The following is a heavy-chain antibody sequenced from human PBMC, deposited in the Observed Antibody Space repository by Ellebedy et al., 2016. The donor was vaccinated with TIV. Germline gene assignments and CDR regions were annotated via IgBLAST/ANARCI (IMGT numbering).Heavy chain of an antibody. CDR1: GGSISSYY. CDR2: IYYTGST. Sequence: SETLSLTCTVSGGSISSYYWSWIRQPPGKGLEWIGYIYYTGSTNYNPSLKSRVTISVDTSKNQFSLKLSSVTAADTAVYYCARENYDEFDPWGQGTLVTVSS. CDR3: ARENYDEFDP. V-gene: IGHV4-59*01. J-gene: IGHJ5*02. D-gene: IGHD3-22*01.